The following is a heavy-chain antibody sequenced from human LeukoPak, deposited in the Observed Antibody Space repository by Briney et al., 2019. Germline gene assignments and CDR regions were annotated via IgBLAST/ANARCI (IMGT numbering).Heavy chain of an antibody. CDR2: INHSGST. CDR1: GGSFSGYY. Sequence: PSETLSLTCAVYGGSFSGYYWSWIRQPPGKGLEWIGEINHSGSTNYNPSLKSRVTIPVDTSKNQFSLKLSSVTAADTAVYYCARYGSGNYFDYWGQGTLVTVSS. V-gene: IGHV4-34*01. D-gene: IGHD3-10*01. CDR3: ARYGSGNYFDY. J-gene: IGHJ4*02.